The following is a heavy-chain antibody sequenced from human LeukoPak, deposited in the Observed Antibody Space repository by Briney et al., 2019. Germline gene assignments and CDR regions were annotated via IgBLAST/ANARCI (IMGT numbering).Heavy chain of an antibody. V-gene: IGHV3-23*01. J-gene: IGHJ4*02. CDR2: IYDSGGTS. CDR1: GFTFSSYA. Sequence: TGGSLRLSCAASGFTFSSYAMSWVRQAPGKGLEWVSGIYDSGGTSYNADSVKGRFTISRDNSKNTPYLQMNSLRAEDTAVYYCAKGGWGPAAMPLDFWGEGTLDT. D-gene: IGHD2-2*01. CDR3: AKGGWGPAAMPLDF.